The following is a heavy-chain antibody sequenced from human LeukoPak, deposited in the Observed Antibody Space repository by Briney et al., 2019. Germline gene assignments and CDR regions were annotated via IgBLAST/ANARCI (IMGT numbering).Heavy chain of an antibody. CDR2: ISSNGGST. CDR3: VKDLVPDAPYGDY. Sequence: GGSLRLSCSASGFTFSSYAMHGVRQAPGKGLEYVSAISSNGGSTYYADSVKGRFTISRDNSKNTLYLQMSSLRAEDTAVYYCVKDLVPDAPYGDYWGQGTLVTVST. V-gene: IGHV3-64D*06. D-gene: IGHD2-2*01. J-gene: IGHJ4*02. CDR1: GFTFSSYA.